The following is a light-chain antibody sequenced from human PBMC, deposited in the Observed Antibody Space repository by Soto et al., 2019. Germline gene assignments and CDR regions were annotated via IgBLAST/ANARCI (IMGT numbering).Light chain of an antibody. CDR2: GNN. CDR3: GTWDSSLSGEV. V-gene: IGLV1-51*01. CDR1: SSNIGNNY. Sequence: HSVLTQPPSVSAAPGQKVTISCSGSSSNIGNNYVSWYQQLPGAAPKRLIYGNNKRPSGIPDRISGSKSGTSATLGITGLQTGDEADYYCGTWDSSLSGEVFGGGTMLTVL. J-gene: IGLJ2*01.